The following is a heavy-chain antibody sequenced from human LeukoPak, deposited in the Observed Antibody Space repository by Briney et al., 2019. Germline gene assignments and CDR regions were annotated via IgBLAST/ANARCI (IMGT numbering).Heavy chain of an antibody. CDR1: GFTFSSYW. V-gene: IGHV3-7*03. CDR2: IKQDGSEK. D-gene: IGHD3-22*01. CDR3: AKAKITLIVVANPNSGALDI. Sequence: PGGSLRLSCAASGFTFSSYWMSWVRQAPGKGLEWVANIKQDGSEKNYVDSVKGRFTISRDNTNNTLYLQMNSLRAEDTALYYCAKAKITLIVVANPNSGALDIWXQGTMVTVSS. J-gene: IGHJ3*02.